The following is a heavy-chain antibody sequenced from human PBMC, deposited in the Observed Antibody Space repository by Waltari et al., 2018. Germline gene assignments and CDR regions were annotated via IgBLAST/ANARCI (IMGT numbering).Heavy chain of an antibody. CDR2: IDSSGTKI. D-gene: IGHD3-10*01. V-gene: IGHV3-48*03. Sequence: PGGSLRLSCVASGFTLSSYEVNWIRQPPGKGLEWVSYIDSSGTKISYADSVKGRFTISRDNARNSVSLLVNSLTAEDTAVYFCARENYYASCFDIWGQGTTVTVSS. CDR1: GFTLSSYE. CDR3: ARENYYASCFDI. J-gene: IGHJ6*02.